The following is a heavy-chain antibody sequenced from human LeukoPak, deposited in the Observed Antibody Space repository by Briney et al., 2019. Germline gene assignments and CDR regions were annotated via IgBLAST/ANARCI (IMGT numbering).Heavy chain of an antibody. D-gene: IGHD6-19*01. CDR3: TTDHAVQWLEWYYFDY. V-gene: IGHV3-15*01. CDR1: GFTFSNAW. Sequence: GGSLRLSCAASGFTFSNAWMSRVREAPGKGLEWVGRIKSKTDGGTTDYAAPVKGRFTNSRDDSKNTLYLQMNSLKTEDTAVYYCTTDHAVQWLEWYYFDYWGQGTLVTVSS. CDR2: IKSKTDGGTT. J-gene: IGHJ4*02.